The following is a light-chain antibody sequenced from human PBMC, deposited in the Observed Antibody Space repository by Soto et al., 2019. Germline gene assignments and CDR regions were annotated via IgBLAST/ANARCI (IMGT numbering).Light chain of an antibody. CDR1: LPISNL. J-gene: IGKJ5*01. CDR2: DAS. V-gene: IGKV1-5*01. Sequence: DIQMKQSPSSRSASLGDRVTITFLASLPISNLLAWYQQKPGKAPKPLIYDASTLKTGVPSRFSGSGSGSEFNFTITGLQPDDFATYFCQQYNTYATFGQGRLLEI. CDR3: QQYNTYAT.